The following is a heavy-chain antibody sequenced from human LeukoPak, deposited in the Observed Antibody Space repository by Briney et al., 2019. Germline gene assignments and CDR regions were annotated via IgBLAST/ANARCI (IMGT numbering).Heavy chain of an antibody. V-gene: IGHV3-23*01. D-gene: IGHD3-22*01. Sequence: GGSLRLSCAASGFIFSNHAMNWVRQAPGRGLEWVSVISGSGESEFYADSVKGRCTISRDNSKNILYLQVSNLRAEDTAIYYCAKDQADYFHGSGSYFDHWGQGTLVTVSS. CDR2: ISGSGESE. CDR1: GFIFSNHA. CDR3: AKDQADYFHGSGSYFDH. J-gene: IGHJ4*02.